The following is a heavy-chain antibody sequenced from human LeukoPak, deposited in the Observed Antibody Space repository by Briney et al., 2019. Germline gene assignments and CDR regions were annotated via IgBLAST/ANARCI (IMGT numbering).Heavy chain of an antibody. CDR1: GGSISSSSYY. D-gene: IGHD3-10*01. V-gene: IGHV4-39*01. Sequence: PSETLSLTCTVSGGSISSSSYYWGWIRQPPGKGLEWIVSIYDSGSTYDNPSLKSRVTISVDTSKNQVSLKLSSVTAADTAVYYCASPDYYGSGRSDYWGQGTLVTVSS. J-gene: IGHJ4*02. CDR3: ASPDYYGSGRSDY. CDR2: IYDSGST.